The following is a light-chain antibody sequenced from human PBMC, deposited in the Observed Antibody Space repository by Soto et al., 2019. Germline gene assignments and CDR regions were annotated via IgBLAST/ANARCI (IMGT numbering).Light chain of an antibody. J-gene: IGLJ2*01. V-gene: IGLV2-8*01. Sequence: QSALTQPPSASGSLGQSITISCTGTTSAVGGYQYVSWYQQHPGKAPKLMIYEVSTRPSGVPDRFSGSKSGATASLTVSGLQAEDEAHYYCSASAGKGALGGGTQLTVL. CDR2: EVS. CDR3: SASAGKGA. CDR1: TSAVGGYQY.